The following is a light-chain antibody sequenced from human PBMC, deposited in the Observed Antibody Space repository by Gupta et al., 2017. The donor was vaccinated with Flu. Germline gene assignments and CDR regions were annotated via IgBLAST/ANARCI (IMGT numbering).Light chain of an antibody. J-gene: IGLJ2*01. CDR2: GNS. CDR3: QSYDSSLSGSDV. Sequence: QSVLTQPPSVSAAPGQRVTISCTRSSSNIGAGYDVHWYQQLPGTAPKLLIYGNSNRPSGVPDRFSGSKSGTSASLAITGLQAEDEADYYCQSYDSSLSGSDVFGGGTKLTVL. CDR1: SSNIGAGYD. V-gene: IGLV1-40*01.